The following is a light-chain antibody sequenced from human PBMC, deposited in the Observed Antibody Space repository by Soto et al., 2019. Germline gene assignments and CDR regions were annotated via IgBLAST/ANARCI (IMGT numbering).Light chain of an antibody. CDR3: QQCWDSPWT. CDR2: DAS. V-gene: IGKV3-20*01. J-gene: IGKJ1*01. CDR1: QSISSSY. Sequence: EIVLTQSPGTLSLSPGERATLSCRASQSISSSYLAWYQQKPGQAPGLLIYDASNRASAIPARFSGSGSGTDFTLTISRLEPEDFAVYYCQQCWDSPWTFGQGTKVDI.